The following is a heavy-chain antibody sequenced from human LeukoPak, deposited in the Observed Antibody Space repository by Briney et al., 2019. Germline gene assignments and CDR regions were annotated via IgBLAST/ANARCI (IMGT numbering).Heavy chain of an antibody. V-gene: IGHV1-18*01. CDR3: ARDRAEVTAGPWYFDL. CDR2: ISAYNGNT. D-gene: IGHD2-21*02. Sequence: ASVKVSCKASGYTFISYGISWVRQAPGQGLEWMGWISAYNGNTNYAQKFQGRLTMTRDTSTSTVYMELSSLTSEDTAVYYCARDRAEVTAGPWYFDLWGRGTLVSVSS. J-gene: IGHJ2*01. CDR1: GYTFISYG.